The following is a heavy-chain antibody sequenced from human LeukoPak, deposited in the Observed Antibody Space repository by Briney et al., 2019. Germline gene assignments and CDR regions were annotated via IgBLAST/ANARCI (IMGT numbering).Heavy chain of an antibody. Sequence: SVKVSCKASGGTFSNYAISWVRQAPGQGLEWMGGIITNFGTTNYAQKYQGRVTITADESTSTVYMELGSLRSEDTAVYYCARPRTYYDFWRGYPPFDYWGQGTLVTVSS. V-gene: IGHV1-69*13. CDR3: ARPRTYYDFWRGYPPFDY. D-gene: IGHD3-3*01. CDR1: GGTFSNYA. J-gene: IGHJ4*02. CDR2: IITNFGTT.